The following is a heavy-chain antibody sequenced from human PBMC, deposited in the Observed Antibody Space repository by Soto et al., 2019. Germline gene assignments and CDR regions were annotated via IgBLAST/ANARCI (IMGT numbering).Heavy chain of an antibody. CDR2: ISYDGSNK. CDR3: AKDLGLGDQPDY. Sequence: GGSLRLSCAASGFTFSSYGMHWVRQAPGKGLEWVAVISYDGSNKYYADSVKGRFTISRDNSKNTLYLQMNSLRAEDTAVYYCAKDLGLGDQPDYWGQGTLVTVSS. CDR1: GFTFSSYG. V-gene: IGHV3-30*18. J-gene: IGHJ4*02. D-gene: IGHD3-16*01.